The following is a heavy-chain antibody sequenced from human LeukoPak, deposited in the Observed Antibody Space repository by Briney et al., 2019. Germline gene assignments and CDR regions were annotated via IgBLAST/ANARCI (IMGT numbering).Heavy chain of an antibody. J-gene: IGHJ4*02. CDR2: ISGSGGST. CDR1: GFTFSSYS. CDR3: AKDGIRGVIIPLSY. V-gene: IGHV3-23*01. Sequence: GGSLRLSCAASGFTFSSYSMNWVRQAPGKGLEWVSAISGSGGSTYYADSVKGRFTISRDNSKNTLYLQMNSLRAEDTAVYYCAKDGIRGVIIPLSYWGQGTLVTVSS. D-gene: IGHD3-10*01.